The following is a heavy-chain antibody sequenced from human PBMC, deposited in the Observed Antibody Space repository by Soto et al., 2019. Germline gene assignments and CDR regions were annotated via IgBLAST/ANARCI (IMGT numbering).Heavy chain of an antibody. Sequence: QVQLVESGGGVVQPGRSLRLSCATSGFTFSNDGMHWVRQAPGKGLEWVAVIWYDGSNKYYADSVEGRFTISRDNSXXTXYXXMNSLRAEDTAVYYCARERTLFVVVINPYYYGMDVWGQGTTVTVSS. CDR3: ARERTLFVVVINPYYYGMDV. V-gene: IGHV3-33*01. CDR1: GFTFSNDG. CDR2: IWYDGSNK. D-gene: IGHD3-3*01. J-gene: IGHJ6*02.